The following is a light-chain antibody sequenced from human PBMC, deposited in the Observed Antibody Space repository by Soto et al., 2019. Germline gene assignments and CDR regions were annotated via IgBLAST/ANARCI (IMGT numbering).Light chain of an antibody. Sequence: EIVLTQSPATLSVSPGERATLSCRASQGVSTNLAWYQQKPGQGPRLLMYGASTRATGIPARFSGSESGTEFTLYVSSLQPEDFALYYCQQYNNWPPRGTFGQVTKVEFK. CDR3: QQYNNWPPRGT. V-gene: IGKV3-15*01. J-gene: IGKJ1*01. CDR2: GAS. CDR1: QGVSTN.